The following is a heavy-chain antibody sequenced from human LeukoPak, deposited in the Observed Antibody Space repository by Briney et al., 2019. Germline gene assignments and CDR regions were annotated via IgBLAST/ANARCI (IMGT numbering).Heavy chain of an antibody. CDR2: ICGSGGST. Sequence: GGSLRLSCAASGFTFSSYAMSWVRQAPGKGLEWVSAICGSGGSTYYADSVKGRFTISRDNSKNTLYLQMNSLRAEDTAVYYCAKVILTGYSYYYYGMDVWGQGTTVAVSS. CDR3: AKVILTGYSYYYYGMDV. J-gene: IGHJ6*02. CDR1: GFTFSSYA. D-gene: IGHD3-9*01. V-gene: IGHV3-23*01.